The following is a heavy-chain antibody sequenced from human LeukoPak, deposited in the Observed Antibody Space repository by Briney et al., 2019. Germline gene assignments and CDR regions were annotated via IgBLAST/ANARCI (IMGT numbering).Heavy chain of an antibody. CDR1: GFTFGTYA. CDR2: IWYDGSNK. V-gene: IGHV3-33*06. J-gene: IGHJ3*02. Sequence: PGGSLRLSCAASGFTFGTYAMTWVRQAPGKGLEWVAVIWYDGSNKYYADSVKGRFTISRDNSKNTLYPQMNSLRAEDTAVYYCAKVTYYYDSSGYDAFDIWGQGTMVTVSS. CDR3: AKVTYYYDSSGYDAFDI. D-gene: IGHD3-22*01.